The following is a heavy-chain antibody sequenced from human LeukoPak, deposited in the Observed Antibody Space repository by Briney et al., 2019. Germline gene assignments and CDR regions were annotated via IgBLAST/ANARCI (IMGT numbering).Heavy chain of an antibody. Sequence: PSETLSLTCTVSGGSISSYYWSWIRQPAGKGLEWIGRIYTSGSTNYNPSLKSRVTMSVDTSKNQFSLKLSSVTVADTAVYYCARGVQTGRYYDFWSWGQGTLVTVSS. CDR2: IYTSGST. J-gene: IGHJ4*02. V-gene: IGHV4-4*07. D-gene: IGHD3-3*01. CDR3: ARGVQTGRYYDFWS. CDR1: GGSISSYY.